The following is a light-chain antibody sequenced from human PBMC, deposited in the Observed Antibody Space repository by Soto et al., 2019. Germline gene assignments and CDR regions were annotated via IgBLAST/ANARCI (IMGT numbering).Light chain of an antibody. V-gene: IGKV3D-15*01. CDR1: QSVSSY. J-gene: IGKJ5*01. CDR2: GAS. CDR3: KQYKEWPPFT. Sequence: EIVLTQSPATVSLSPGERATLSCRASQSVSSYLAWYQQKPGQAPRLLIYGASSRATGIPARFSGSGSGTEFTLSISSLQSEDFAVYYCKQYKEWPPFTFGQGTRLEIK.